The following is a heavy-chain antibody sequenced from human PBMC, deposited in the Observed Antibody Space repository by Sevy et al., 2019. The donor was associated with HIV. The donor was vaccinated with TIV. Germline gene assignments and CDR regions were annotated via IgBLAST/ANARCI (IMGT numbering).Heavy chain of an antibody. CDR2: IIPIFGTA. D-gene: IGHD5-12*01. V-gene: IGHV1-69*13. CDR3: ARRVVAERNWFDP. CDR1: GGTFSSYA. Sequence: ASVKVSCKASGGTFSSYAISWVRQAPGQGLEWMGGIIPIFGTANYAQKFQGRVTFTADEFTSTAYMELSSLRSEDTAVYYCARRVVAERNWFDPWGQGTLVTVSS. J-gene: IGHJ5*02.